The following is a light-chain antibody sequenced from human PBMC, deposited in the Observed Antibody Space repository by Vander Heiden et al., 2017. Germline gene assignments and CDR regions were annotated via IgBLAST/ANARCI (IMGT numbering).Light chain of an antibody. CDR3: QQYKSYSPWT. CDR2: DAS. J-gene: IGKJ1*01. CDR1: QSISSW. V-gene: IGKV1-5*01. Sequence: DIQMTQSPSTLSASVGDRDTITCRASQSISSWLAWYQQKPGKAPKLLIYDASTLERGVPSRFSGSGYGIEFTLTISSRQPDDFAAYYCQQYKSYSPWTFGQGTKVEIK.